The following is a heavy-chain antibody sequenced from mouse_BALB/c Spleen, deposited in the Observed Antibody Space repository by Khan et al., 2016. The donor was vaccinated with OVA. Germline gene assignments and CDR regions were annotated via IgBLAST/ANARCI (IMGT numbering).Heavy chain of an antibody. CDR2: IAPANGNT. CDR1: GFNIKDTY. J-gene: IGHJ1*01. D-gene: IGHD2-3*01. V-gene: IGHV14-3*02. CDR3: AHHSYDRGNFDV. Sequence: EVQLVESGAELVKPGASVKLSCTASGFNIKDTYMHWVKQRPEQGLEWIGRIAPANGNTKYDPKFHGKSTIKADTSSNTAYLQLSSLTSEDTAVCYCAHHSYDRGNFDVWGAGTTVTVSS.